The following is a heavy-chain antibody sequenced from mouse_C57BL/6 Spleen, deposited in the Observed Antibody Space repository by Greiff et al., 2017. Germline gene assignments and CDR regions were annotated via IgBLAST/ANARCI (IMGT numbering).Heavy chain of an antibody. J-gene: IGHJ2*01. Sequence: QVQLKQSGAELVKPGASVKLSCKASGYTFTSYWMHWVKQRPGRGLEWIGRIDPNSGGTKYNEKFKSKATLTVDKPSSTAYMQLSSLTSEDSAVYYCASILFTTVVAGDYWGQGTTLTVSS. CDR2: IDPNSGGT. CDR1: GYTFTSYW. D-gene: IGHD1-1*01. CDR3: ASILFTTVVAGDY. V-gene: IGHV1-72*01.